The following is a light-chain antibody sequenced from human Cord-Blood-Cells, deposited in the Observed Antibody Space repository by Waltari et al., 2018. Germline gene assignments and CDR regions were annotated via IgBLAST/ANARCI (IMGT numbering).Light chain of an antibody. Sequence: EIVMTQSPATLSVSPGERATISCRASQSVSSNLAWYQQKPGQAPRLLIYGASTRATGIPARFSGSGSGTEFTLTISSLQSEDFAVYYCQQYNNWFTFGPGTKVDIK. CDR1: QSVSSN. V-gene: IGKV3-15*01. J-gene: IGKJ3*01. CDR3: QQYNNWFT. CDR2: GAS.